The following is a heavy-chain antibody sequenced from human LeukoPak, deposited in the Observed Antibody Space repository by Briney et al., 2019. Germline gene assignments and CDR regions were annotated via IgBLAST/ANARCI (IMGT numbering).Heavy chain of an antibody. J-gene: IGHJ5*02. CDR1: GFTFSSYA. V-gene: IGHV3-23*01. D-gene: IGHD3-22*01. CDR3: AKDGLVLDYYDSSGYYYNWFDP. CDR2: ISGSGGST. Sequence: HPGGSLRLSCAASGFTFSSYAMSWVRQAPGKGLEWVSAISGSGGSTYYADSVKGRFTISRDNSKNTLYLQMNSLRAEDTAVYYCAKDGLVLDYYDSSGYYYNWFDPWGQGTLVTVSS.